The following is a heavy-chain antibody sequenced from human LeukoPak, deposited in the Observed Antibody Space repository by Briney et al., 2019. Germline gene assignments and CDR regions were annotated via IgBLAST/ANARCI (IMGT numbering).Heavy chain of an antibody. V-gene: IGHV3-23*01. CDR3: AKALGRSGPNWFDP. Sequence: PGGSLRLSCAASGFTFSTYAMTWVRQAPGKGLEWVSTIINGGGSIYYADSVKGRFTISRDNSKNTLYLQMNNLRAEGTAVYYCAKALGRSGPNWFDPWGQGTLVTVSS. D-gene: IGHD3-10*01. CDR2: IINGGGSI. J-gene: IGHJ5*02. CDR1: GFTFSTYA.